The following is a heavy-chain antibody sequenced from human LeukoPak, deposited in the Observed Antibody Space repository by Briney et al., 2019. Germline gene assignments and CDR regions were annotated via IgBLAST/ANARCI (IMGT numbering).Heavy chain of an antibody. J-gene: IGHJ5*02. Sequence: SETLSLACAVYGGSFSGYYWSWIRQPPGKGLEWIGEINHSGSTNYNPSLKSRVTISVDTSKNQFSLKLSSVTAADTAVYYCARGGSVRKRLRFDPWGQGTLVTVSS. CDR2: INHSGST. D-gene: IGHD6-25*01. CDR1: GGSFSGYY. CDR3: ARGGSVRKRLRFDP. V-gene: IGHV4-34*01.